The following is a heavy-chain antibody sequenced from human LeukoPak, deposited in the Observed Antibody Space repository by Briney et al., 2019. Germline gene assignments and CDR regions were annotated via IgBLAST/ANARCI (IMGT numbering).Heavy chain of an antibody. D-gene: IGHD6-6*01. V-gene: IGHV3-30*04. Sequence: QPGGSLRLSCAASGFTFSSYEMNWVRQAPGKGLEWVAVISYDGSNKYYADSVKGRFTISRDNSKNTLYLQMNSLRAEDTAVYYCARTKLVRDYFDYWGQGTLVTVSS. CDR3: ARTKLVRDYFDY. CDR1: GFTFSSYE. J-gene: IGHJ4*02. CDR2: ISYDGSNK.